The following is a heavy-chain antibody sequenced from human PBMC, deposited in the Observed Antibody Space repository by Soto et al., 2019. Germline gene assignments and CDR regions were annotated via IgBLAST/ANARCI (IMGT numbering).Heavy chain of an antibody. V-gene: IGHV1-69*13. CDR3: ARGMVVVVPAAITGGWFDP. CDR2: IIPIFGTA. Sequence: SVKVSCKASGGTFSSYAISWVRQAPGQGLEWMGGIIPIFGTANYAQKFQGRVTITADESTSTAYMELSSLRSEDTAVYYCARGMVVVVPAAITGGWFDPRGQGTLVTVSS. CDR1: GGTFSSYA. D-gene: IGHD2-2*01. J-gene: IGHJ5*02.